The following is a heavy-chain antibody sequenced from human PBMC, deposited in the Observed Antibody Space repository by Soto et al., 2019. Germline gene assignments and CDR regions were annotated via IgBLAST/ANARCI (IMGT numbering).Heavy chain of an antibody. Sequence: EVQLVESGGGLVKPGGSLRLSCAASGFTFSNAWMSWVRQAPGKGLEWVGRIKSKTDGGTTDYAAPVKGRFTISRDDSKYTLYLQMNGLKTEDTAVYYCTTAMGLLDYYGMDVWGQGTTVTVSS. D-gene: IGHD3-10*01. CDR1: GFTFSNAW. V-gene: IGHV3-15*01. CDR3: TTAMGLLDYYGMDV. J-gene: IGHJ6*02. CDR2: IKSKTDGGTT.